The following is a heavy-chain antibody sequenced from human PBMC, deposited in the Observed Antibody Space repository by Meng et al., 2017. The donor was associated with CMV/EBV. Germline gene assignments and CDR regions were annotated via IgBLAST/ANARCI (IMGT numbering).Heavy chain of an antibody. Sequence: LRLSCAISGDSVSSNSAAWNWIRQSPSRGLEWLGRTYYRSKWYNDYAVSVKSRITINPDTSKNQFSLQLNSVTPEDTAVYYCARDDGASSGWPPGAFDIWGQGTMVTVSS. CDR1: GDSVSSNSAA. CDR2: TYYRSKWYN. CDR3: ARDDGASSGWPPGAFDI. V-gene: IGHV6-1*01. D-gene: IGHD6-19*01. J-gene: IGHJ3*02.